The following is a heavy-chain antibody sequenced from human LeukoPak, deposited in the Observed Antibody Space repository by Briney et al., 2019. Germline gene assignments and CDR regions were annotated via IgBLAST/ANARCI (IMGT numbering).Heavy chain of an antibody. CDR3: AKDLRPGSADYYDSSGYYTPPFDY. CDR1: GFSFNSYG. Sequence: GGSLRLSCAASGFSFNSYGMHWVRQAPGKGLEWVSFTLYDGSTKYYADSVKGRFTISRDNSKNTLYLQMNSLRAEDTAVYYCAKDLRPGSADYYDSSGYYTPPFDYWGQGTLVTVSS. CDR2: TLYDGSTK. J-gene: IGHJ4*02. V-gene: IGHV3-30*02. D-gene: IGHD3-22*01.